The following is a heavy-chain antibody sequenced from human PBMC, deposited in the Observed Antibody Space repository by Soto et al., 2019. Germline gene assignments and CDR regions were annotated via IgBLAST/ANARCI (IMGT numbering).Heavy chain of an antibody. CDR2: IYYSGST. D-gene: IGHD6-6*01. J-gene: IGHJ4*02. CDR1: GGSINDFY. Sequence: SETLSLTCTVSGGSINDFYWSWIRQPPGKGLEWIGYIYYSGSTDYNPSLKGRVTISVDTSKNQFSLKLRSVTAADTAVYYCARVGGVTARTFDYWGQGTLVTVSS. V-gene: IGHV4-59*01. CDR3: ARVGGVTARTFDY.